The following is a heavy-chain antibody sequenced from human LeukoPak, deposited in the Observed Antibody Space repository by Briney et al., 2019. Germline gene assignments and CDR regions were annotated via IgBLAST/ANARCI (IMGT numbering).Heavy chain of an antibody. V-gene: IGHV1-2*02. CDR3: ARARGLSAGTH. CDR2: INPNNGDS. J-gene: IGHJ4*02. CDR1: GYTFTALY. D-gene: IGHD6-13*01. Sequence: ASVKVSCKASGYTFTALYIHWVRPAPGQGLEWMGWINPNNGDSDCTQKFKGRVTMTRDTSINTAYMEVSGLMSDDTAVYFCARARGLSAGTHWGQGTLVTVSS.